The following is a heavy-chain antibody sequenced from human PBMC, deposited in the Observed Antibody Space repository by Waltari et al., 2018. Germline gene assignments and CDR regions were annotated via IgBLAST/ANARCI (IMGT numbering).Heavy chain of an antibody. D-gene: IGHD3-10*01. CDR3: AKAELTARGDHDAFDI. CDR2: ISGSGGST. V-gene: IGHV3-23*04. CDR1: GFTFSSYA. J-gene: IGHJ3*02. Sequence: EVQLVESGGGLVQPGGSLRLSCAASGFTFSSYAMSWVRQAQGKGLEWVSAISGSGGSTYYADSVKGRFTISRDNSKNTLYLQMNSLRAEDTAVYYCAKAELTARGDHDAFDIWGQGTMVTVSS.